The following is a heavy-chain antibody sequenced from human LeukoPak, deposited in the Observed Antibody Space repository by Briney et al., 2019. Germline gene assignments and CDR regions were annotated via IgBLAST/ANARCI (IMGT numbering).Heavy chain of an antibody. CDR1: GYSFTTYW. CDR3: ARLVAQSWNYSDY. D-gene: IGHD2-15*01. CDR2: IQPGDSDT. V-gene: IGHV5-51*01. J-gene: IGHJ4*02. Sequence: GESLKISCKGSGYSFTTYWIAWVRQMPGRGLEWMGIIQPGDSDTGYSPSFQGQVTISADKSISTAYLQWSSLKASDTAIYYCARLVAQSWNYSDYWGQGTLVTVSS.